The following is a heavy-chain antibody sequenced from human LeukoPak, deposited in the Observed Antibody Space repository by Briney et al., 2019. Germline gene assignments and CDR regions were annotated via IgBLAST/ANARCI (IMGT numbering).Heavy chain of an antibody. CDR3: AREDY. Sequence: GGSLRLSCAGSGFNFSTYEMNWVRQAPGKGLEWVSYITSSGGTIYYAESVKGRFTISRDNAKNSVYLQMNNLRAEDTAVYYCAREDYWGQGTLVTVSS. V-gene: IGHV3-48*03. CDR2: ITSSGGTI. CDR1: GFNFSTYE. J-gene: IGHJ4*02.